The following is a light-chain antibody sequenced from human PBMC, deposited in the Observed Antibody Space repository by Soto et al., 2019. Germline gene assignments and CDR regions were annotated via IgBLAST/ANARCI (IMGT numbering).Light chain of an antibody. CDR3: ATWDDSLSGVV. CDR1: SSNIGSNY. J-gene: IGLJ2*01. V-gene: IGLV1-47*01. CDR2: RHN. Sequence: QSVLTQPPSASGTPGQRVTISCSGSSSNIGSNYVYWYHQLPGTAPKLLIYRHNQRPSGVPDRFSGSKSGTSASLAISGLRSEGEADYYCATWDDSLSGVVFGGGTKLTVL.